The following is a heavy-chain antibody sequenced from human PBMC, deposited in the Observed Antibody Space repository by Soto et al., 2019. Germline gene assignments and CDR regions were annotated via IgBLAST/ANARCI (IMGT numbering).Heavy chain of an antibody. CDR3: ARDEAWISRSGWYPRRFAY. J-gene: IGHJ4*02. CDR1: GFTFSSYG. Sequence: QVQLVESGGGVVQPGRSLRLSCAASGFTFSSYGVHWVRQAPGKGLEWVAVVWYDGSNKYYAASVKGRFTFSRENSKNELYRQMNSLRAEDTAVYYCARDEAWISRSGWYPRRFAYWGQGALVTVSS. V-gene: IGHV3-33*01. CDR2: VWYDGSNK. D-gene: IGHD6-19*01.